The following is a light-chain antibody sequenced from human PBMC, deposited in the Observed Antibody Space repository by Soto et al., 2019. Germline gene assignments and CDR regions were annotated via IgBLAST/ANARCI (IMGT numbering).Light chain of an antibody. CDR2: DVS. J-gene: IGLJ1*01. CDR3: NSYTTSNTYV. V-gene: IGLV2-18*02. CDR1: SSDVGGFNR. Sequence: QSVLTQPPSVSGSPGQSVAISCTGTSSDVGGFNRVSWYRQAPGTAPKLIIYDVSDRPSGVPDRFSGSKSGNTASLTISGLQAEDEADYYCNSYTTSNTYVFGTGTRSPS.